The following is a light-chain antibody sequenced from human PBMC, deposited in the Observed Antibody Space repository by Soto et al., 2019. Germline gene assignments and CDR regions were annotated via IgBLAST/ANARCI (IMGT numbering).Light chain of an antibody. CDR3: QQYGSSPLT. CDR1: QSVSSSF. CDR2: GAS. V-gene: IGKV3-20*01. Sequence: EIVLTQSPGTLYLSPGERATFSCRASQSVSSSFLAWHQQKPGQAPRLLIYGASSRATGIPDRFSGSGSGTDFTLTISRLEPEDFAVYYCQQYGSSPLTFGGGTKVEIK. J-gene: IGKJ4*01.